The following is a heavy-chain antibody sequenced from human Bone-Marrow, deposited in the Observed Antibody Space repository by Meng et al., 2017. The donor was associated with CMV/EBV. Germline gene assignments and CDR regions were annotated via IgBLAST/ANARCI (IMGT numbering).Heavy chain of an antibody. V-gene: IGHV4-39*07. D-gene: IGHD3-22*01. J-gene: IGHJ4*02. CDR1: GGSISSSSYY. Sequence: LSCTVSGGSISSSSYYWGWIRQPPGKGLEWIGSIYYSGSTYYNPSLKSRVTISVDTSKNQFSLKLSSVTAADTAVYYCARDSFYYYDSSGYAYFDYWGQGTLVTVSS. CDR2: IYYSGST. CDR3: ARDSFYYYDSSGYAYFDY.